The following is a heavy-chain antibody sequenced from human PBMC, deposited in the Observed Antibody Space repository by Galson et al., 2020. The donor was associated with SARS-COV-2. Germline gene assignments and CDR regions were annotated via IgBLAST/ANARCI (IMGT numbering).Heavy chain of an antibody. CDR1: GFTFNYYS. CDR3: ARDQASSSSSPNLDY. D-gene: IGHD6-6*01. V-gene: IGHV3-21*01. J-gene: IGHJ4*02. CDR2: ISDNSDYL. Sequence: GESLKISCAASGFTFNYYSMNWVRQAPGKGLEWVSSISDNSDYLYYADSVRGRFTLSRDNAKNSLSLQMNSLRAEDTAVYYCARDQASSSSSPNLDYWGQGTLVPGSS.